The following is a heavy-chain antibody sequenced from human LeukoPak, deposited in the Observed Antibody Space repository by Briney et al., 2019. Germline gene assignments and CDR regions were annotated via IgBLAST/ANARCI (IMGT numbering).Heavy chain of an antibody. CDR1: GFTFSSYA. D-gene: IGHD6-19*01. CDR2: ISYDGSNK. J-gene: IGHJ1*01. V-gene: IGHV3-30*18. CDR3: AKARIAVAGTTASLQY. Sequence: GGSLRLSCAASGFTFSSYAMSWVRQAPGKGLEWVAVISYDGSNKYYADSVKGRFTVSRDNSKNTLYLQMNSLRTEDTAVYYCAKARIAVAGTTASLQYWGQGTLVTVSS.